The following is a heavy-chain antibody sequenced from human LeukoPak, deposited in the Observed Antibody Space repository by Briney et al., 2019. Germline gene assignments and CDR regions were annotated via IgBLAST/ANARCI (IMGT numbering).Heavy chain of an antibody. Sequence: GGSLRLSCAASGFTFSSYAMNWVRQAPGKGLEWISSISSTSRYIYYADSVKGRLTISRDNAKNSLYLQVNSLRAEDTAVYYCVRGDSRDYWGQGTLVTVSS. J-gene: IGHJ4*02. CDR2: ISSTSRYI. D-gene: IGHD6-13*01. CDR3: VRGDSRDY. V-gene: IGHV3-21*01. CDR1: GFTFSSYA.